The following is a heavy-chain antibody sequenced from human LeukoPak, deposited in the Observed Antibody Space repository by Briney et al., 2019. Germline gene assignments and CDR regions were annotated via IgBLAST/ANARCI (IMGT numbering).Heavy chain of an antibody. J-gene: IGHJ4*02. V-gene: IGHV3-21*01. D-gene: IGHD6-25*01. Sequence: PGGSLRLSCAASGFTFSSYSMNWVRQAPGKGLEWVSSISSSSSYIYYADSVKGRFSISRDNSKNTMFLHMSGLRVEDTAVYFCAKPSGSGFDYWGQGTLVTVSS. CDR3: AKPSGSGFDY. CDR1: GFTFSSYS. CDR2: ISSSSSYI.